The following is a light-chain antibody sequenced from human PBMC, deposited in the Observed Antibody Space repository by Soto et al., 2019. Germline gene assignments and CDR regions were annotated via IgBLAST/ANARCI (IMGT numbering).Light chain of an antibody. J-gene: IGKJ4*01. CDR3: QQSYSTPGVT. CDR2: AAS. V-gene: IGKV1-39*01. Sequence: DIHMTQSPSSLSASVGDRVTITCRASQSISSYLNWYQQKPGKAPKLLIYAASSLQSGVPSRFSGSGSGTDFTLTISSLQPEDFETYYCQQSYSTPGVTFGGGTKVDIK. CDR1: QSISSY.